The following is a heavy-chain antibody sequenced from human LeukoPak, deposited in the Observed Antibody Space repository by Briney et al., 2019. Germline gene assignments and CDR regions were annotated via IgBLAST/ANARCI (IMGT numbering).Heavy chain of an antibody. CDR1: GFTFSLYG. Sequence: GGSLRLSCAASGFTFSLYGMHWVRQAPGKGLESVAVISYDTNDKYYADSVKGRFTISRDNSKNTLYLQMNSLRAEDTAVYYCARTNGDYVLDYWGQGTLVTVSS. CDR2: ISYDTNDK. V-gene: IGHV3-30*03. D-gene: IGHD4-17*01. J-gene: IGHJ4*02. CDR3: ARTNGDYVLDY.